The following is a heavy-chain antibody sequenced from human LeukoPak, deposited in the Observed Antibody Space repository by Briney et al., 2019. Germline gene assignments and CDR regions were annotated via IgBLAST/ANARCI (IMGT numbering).Heavy chain of an antibody. Sequence: SETLSLTCTVSGGSISSGGYYWSWIRQPPGKGLEWIGYIYHSGSTYYNPSLKSRVTISVDRSKNQFSLKLSSVTAADTAVYYCARGDAGELLEDAFDIWGQGTMVTVSS. J-gene: IGHJ3*02. CDR3: ARGDAGELLEDAFDI. D-gene: IGHD3-10*01. CDR1: GGSISSGGYY. CDR2: IYHSGST. V-gene: IGHV4-30-2*01.